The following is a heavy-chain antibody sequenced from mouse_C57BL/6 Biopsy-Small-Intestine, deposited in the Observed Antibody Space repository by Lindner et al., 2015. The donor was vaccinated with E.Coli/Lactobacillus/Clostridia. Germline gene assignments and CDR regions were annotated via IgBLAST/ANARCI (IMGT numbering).Heavy chain of an antibody. CDR1: GFNIKDDY. CDR3: TVTGTYYAMDC. J-gene: IGHJ4*01. D-gene: IGHD4-1*01. V-gene: IGHV14-4*01. Sequence: VQLQESGAELVRPGASVKLSCTASGFNIKDDYMHWVKQRPEQGLEWIGWIDPENGDTEYASKFQGKATITADTSSNTAYLQLSSLTSEDTAVYYCTVTGTYYAMDCWGQGTSVTVSS. CDR2: IDPENGDT.